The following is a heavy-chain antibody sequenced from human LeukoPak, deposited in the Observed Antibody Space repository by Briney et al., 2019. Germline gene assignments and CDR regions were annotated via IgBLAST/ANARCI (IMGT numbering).Heavy chain of an antibody. V-gene: IGHV4-4*07. J-gene: IGHJ5*02. CDR3: ARGLPSGWSHWFDP. CDR1: GAFINIYY. CDR2: IYSSGST. D-gene: IGHD6-19*01. Sequence: PWETLSLTCNVSGAFINIYYRSWIRQPAGKGLVWIEHIYSSGSTNYNPSLQSGVTLSLDTSKNQFSVRLSSVTAADTAVYYGARGLPSGWSHWFDPWGQGTLVTVSP.